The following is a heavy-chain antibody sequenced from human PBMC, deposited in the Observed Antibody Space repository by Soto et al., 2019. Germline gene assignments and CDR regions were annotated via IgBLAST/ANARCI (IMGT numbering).Heavy chain of an antibody. CDR2: INPSGGST. D-gene: IGHD6-13*01. J-gene: IGHJ6*02. CDR1: GYTFTSYY. CDR3: ARDSSSWYAYYYYYYGMDV. Sequence: ASVKVSCKASGYTFTSYYMHWVRQAPGQGLEWMGIINPSGGSTSYAQKFQGRVTMTRDTSTSTVYMELSSLRSEDTAVYYCARDSSSWYAYYYYYYGMDVWGQGTTVTVSS. V-gene: IGHV1-46*01.